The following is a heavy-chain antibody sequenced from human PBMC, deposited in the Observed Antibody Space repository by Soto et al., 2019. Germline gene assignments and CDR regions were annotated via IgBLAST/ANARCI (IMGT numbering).Heavy chain of an antibody. CDR1: GFTFSSYG. CDR3: AKDPLRIVVEVAALLRGAFDI. V-gene: IGHV3-30*18. CDR2: ISYDGSNK. Sequence: QVQLVESGGGVVQPGRSLRLSCAASGFTFSSYGMHWVRQAPGKGLEWVAVISYDGSNKYYADSVKGRFTISRDNSRNTLYLQMNSLRAEDTAVYYCAKDPLRIVVEVAALLRGAFDIWGQGTMVTVSS. D-gene: IGHD2-15*01. J-gene: IGHJ3*02.